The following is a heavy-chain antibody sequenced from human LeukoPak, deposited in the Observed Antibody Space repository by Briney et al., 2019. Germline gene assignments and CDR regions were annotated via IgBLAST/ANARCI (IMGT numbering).Heavy chain of an antibody. D-gene: IGHD6-13*01. J-gene: IGHJ5*01. CDR1: GYTFTGYY. Sequence: SVKVSCKASGYTFTGYYMHWVRQAPGQGLEWMGRIIPILGIANYAQKFQGRVTITADKSTSTAYMELSSLRSEDTAVYYCARDSYSSSWYGVGWFDPWGQGTLVTVSS. V-gene: IGHV1-69*04. CDR3: ARDSYSSSWYGVGWFDP. CDR2: IIPILGIA.